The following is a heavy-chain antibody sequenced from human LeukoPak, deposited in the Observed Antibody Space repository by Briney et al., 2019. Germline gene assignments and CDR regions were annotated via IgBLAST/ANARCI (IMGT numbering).Heavy chain of an antibody. CDR2: IRYDGSNK. J-gene: IGHJ4*02. V-gene: IGHV3-30*02. D-gene: IGHD6-19*01. Sequence: GGSLRPSCAASGFTFSTYGMHWVRQAPGKGLEWVAFIRYDGSNKYYADSVKGRFTISRENSKNTLYLQMNSLRPEDTAVYYCAKGDSSGWSESFDYWGQGTLVTVSS. CDR1: GFTFSTYG. CDR3: AKGDSSGWSESFDY.